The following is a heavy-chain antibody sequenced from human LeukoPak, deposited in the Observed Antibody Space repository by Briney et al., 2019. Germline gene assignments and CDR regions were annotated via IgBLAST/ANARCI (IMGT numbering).Heavy chain of an antibody. D-gene: IGHD3-22*01. J-gene: IGHJ4*02. Sequence: SETLSLTCTVSGVSISSSNSYWGWIRQPPGKGLEWIGSIYDSGSTNYNPSLKSRVTISVDTSKNQFSLTLSSVTAADTAVYYCARDIGPGWTYYYDSSGLGYFDYWGQGTLVTVSS. V-gene: IGHV4-39*07. CDR3: ARDIGPGWTYYYDSSGLGYFDY. CDR1: GVSISSSNSY. CDR2: IYDSGST.